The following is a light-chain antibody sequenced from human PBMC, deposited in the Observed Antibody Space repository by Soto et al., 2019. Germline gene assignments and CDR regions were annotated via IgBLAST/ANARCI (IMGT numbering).Light chain of an antibody. J-gene: IGKJ1*01. CDR3: LQDYNYPTT. V-gene: IGKV1-6*01. CDR1: QGIRND. Sequence: AIQMTQSPSSLSASVGDRFTSTFLASQGIRNDLGWYQQKPGKAPKLLIYAASSLQSGVPSRFSSSGSGTDFTLTISSLQPEDFATYYCLQDYNYPTTFGQGTKVDIK. CDR2: AAS.